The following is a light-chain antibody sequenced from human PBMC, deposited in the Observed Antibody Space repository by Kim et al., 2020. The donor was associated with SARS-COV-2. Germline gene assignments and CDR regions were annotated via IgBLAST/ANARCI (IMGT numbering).Light chain of an antibody. CDR3: QLYDSDSPFT. CDR1: QSINGW. CDR2: KAS. V-gene: IGKV1-5*03. J-gene: IGKJ2*01. Sequence: ASLGDRVTITCRASQSINGWLAWYQQKPGKAPNLLISKASNLESGVPSRFSGSGSGTEFTLTISGLQPDDFATYYCQLYDSDSPFTFGQGTKLEI.